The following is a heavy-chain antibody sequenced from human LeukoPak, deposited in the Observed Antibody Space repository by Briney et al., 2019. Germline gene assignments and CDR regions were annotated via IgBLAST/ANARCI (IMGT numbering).Heavy chain of an antibody. CDR2: IYYSGSS. V-gene: IGHV4-59*12. CDR1: GVSISSYY. D-gene: IGHD3-22*01. CDR3: GRGYWYYYDSRGYNRPNYLYY. J-gene: IGHJ4*02. Sequence: SETLSLTCAVSGVSISSYYWSWIRQPPGKGLEWIGHIYYSGSSNYNPSLKSRVTISVDTSNNQFSLKLSSVAAADTAVYYCGRGYWYYYDSRGYNRPNYLYYWGQGPRDSVSS.